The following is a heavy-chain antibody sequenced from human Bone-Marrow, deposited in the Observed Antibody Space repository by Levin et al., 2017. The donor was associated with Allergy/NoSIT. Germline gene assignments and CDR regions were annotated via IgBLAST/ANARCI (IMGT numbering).Heavy chain of an antibody. CDR1: GYSFTSYW. CDR2: IYPGDSDT. CDR3: ARRVAVAGTFSVWWFDP. V-gene: IGHV5-51*01. J-gene: IGHJ5*02. D-gene: IGHD6-19*01. Sequence: HGESLKISCKGSGYSFTSYWIGWVRQMPGKGLEWMGIIYPGDSDTRYSPSFQGQVTISADKSISTAYLQWSSLKASDTAMYYCARRVAVAGTFSVWWFDPWGQGTLVTVSS.